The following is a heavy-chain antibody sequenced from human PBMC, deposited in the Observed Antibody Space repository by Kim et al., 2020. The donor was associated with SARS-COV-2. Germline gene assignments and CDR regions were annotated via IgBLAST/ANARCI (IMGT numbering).Heavy chain of an antibody. V-gene: IGHV3-43*01. CDR2: ISWDGSTT. CDR3: AKDRGGSFSFHH. CDR1: GFTFDDYA. Sequence: GGSLRLSCAASGFTFDDYAMHWVRQAPGKNLEWVSLISWDGSTTYYADSAKGRFTISRDNSKNSLYLQMNSLRIEDTALHYCAKDRGGSFSFHHWGQGTLVIVSS. J-gene: IGHJ1*01. D-gene: IGHD1-26*01.